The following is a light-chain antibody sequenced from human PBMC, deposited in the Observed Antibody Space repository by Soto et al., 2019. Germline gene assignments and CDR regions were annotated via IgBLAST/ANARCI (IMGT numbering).Light chain of an antibody. V-gene: IGLV3-1*01. CDR3: QAWDTSAGF. Sequence: SYELTQPPSVSVSPGQAASITCSGYNLGDKYVTWYQQKPGQSPILVIYKDSLRPSGITARFSGSNSGDTATLTISGTQALDGADYYCQAWDTSAGFFGGGTKVTVL. J-gene: IGLJ2*01. CDR1: NLGDKY. CDR2: KDS.